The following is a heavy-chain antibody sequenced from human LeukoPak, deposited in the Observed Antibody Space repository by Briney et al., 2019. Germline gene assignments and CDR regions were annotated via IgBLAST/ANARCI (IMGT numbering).Heavy chain of an antibody. CDR2: ISSSSSYI. J-gene: IGHJ4*02. Sequence: GGSLRLSCAASGFTFSSYSMNWVRQAPGKGLEWVSSISSSSSYIYYADSVKGRFTISRDNAKNSLYLQMNSLRAEDTAVYYCARPGYCSSTSCYMASGSFDYWGQGTVVTVSS. V-gene: IGHV3-21*01. CDR1: GFTFSSYS. D-gene: IGHD2-2*02. CDR3: ARPGYCSSTSCYMASGSFDY.